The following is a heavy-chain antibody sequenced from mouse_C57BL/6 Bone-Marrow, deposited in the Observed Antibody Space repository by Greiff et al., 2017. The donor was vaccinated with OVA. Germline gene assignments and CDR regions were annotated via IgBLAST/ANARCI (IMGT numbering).Heavy chain of an antibody. J-gene: IGHJ2*01. Sequence: VKLQQSGPELVKPGASVKISCKASGYTFTDYYINWVKQRPGQGLEWIGWIFPGSGSTYYNEKFKGKATLTVDKSSSTAYMLLSSLTSEDSAVYFCASKGGAYYSNYDDYWGQGTTLTVSS. CDR1: GYTFTDYY. CDR3: ASKGGAYYSNYDDY. CDR2: IFPGSGST. D-gene: IGHD2-5*01. V-gene: IGHV1-75*01.